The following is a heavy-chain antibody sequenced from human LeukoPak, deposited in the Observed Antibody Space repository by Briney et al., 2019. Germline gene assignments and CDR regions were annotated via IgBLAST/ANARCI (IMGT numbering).Heavy chain of an antibody. J-gene: IGHJ6*03. CDR2: MNPKSGNT. V-gene: IGHV1-8*01. CDR3: ARTGGVYSSSWYGDYYYYYYMDV. D-gene: IGHD6-13*01. Sequence: ASVKVSCKASGYTFTSYDINWVRQATGQGLEWMGWMNPKSGNTGYAQKFQGRVTMTTDTSTSTAYMELRSLRSDDTAVYYCARTGGVYSSSWYGDYYYYYYMDVWGKGTTVTVSS. CDR1: GYTFTSYD.